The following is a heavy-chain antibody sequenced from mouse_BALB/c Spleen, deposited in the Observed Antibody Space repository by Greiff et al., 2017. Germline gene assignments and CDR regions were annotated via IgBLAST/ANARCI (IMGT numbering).Heavy chain of an antibody. J-gene: IGHJ3*01. Sequence: EVQRVESGGGLVKPGGSLKLSCAASGFAFSSYDMSWVRQTPEKRLEWVAYISSGGGSTYYPDTVKGRFTISRDNAKNTLYLQMSSLKSEDTAMYYCARQGYYDYDEGFAYWGQGTLVTVSA. D-gene: IGHD2-4*01. V-gene: IGHV5-12-1*01. CDR1: GFAFSSYD. CDR3: ARQGYYDYDEGFAY. CDR2: ISSGGGST.